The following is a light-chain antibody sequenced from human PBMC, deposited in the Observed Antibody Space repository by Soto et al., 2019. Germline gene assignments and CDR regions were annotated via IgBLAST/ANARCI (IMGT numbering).Light chain of an antibody. J-gene: IGLJ2*01. CDR3: CSYTGSSTFVV. V-gene: IGLV2-23*01. CDR2: EGS. Sequence: QSALTQPASVSGXXXXSXXXXXXXXSXXVGSYNLVSWYQQHPGKAPKLMIYEGSKRPSGVSNRFSGSKSGNTASLTISGLQAEDEADYYCCSYTGSSTFVVFGGGTKLTVL. CDR1: SXXVGSYNL.